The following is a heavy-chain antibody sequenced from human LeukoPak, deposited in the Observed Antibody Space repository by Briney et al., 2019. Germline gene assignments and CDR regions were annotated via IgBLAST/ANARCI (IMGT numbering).Heavy chain of an antibody. CDR2: IYHSGTT. V-gene: IGHV4-31*03. CDR3: ARDRSLGVWYFDL. J-gene: IGHJ2*01. CDR1: GGSISSAGYY. Sequence: SQTLSLTCTVSGGSISSAGYYWTWIRQHPGKGLEWIGFIYHSGTTYYNPSLKSRVTVSVDTSKNQFSLKLSSVTAADTAVYYCARDRSLGVWYFDLWGRGTLVTVSS.